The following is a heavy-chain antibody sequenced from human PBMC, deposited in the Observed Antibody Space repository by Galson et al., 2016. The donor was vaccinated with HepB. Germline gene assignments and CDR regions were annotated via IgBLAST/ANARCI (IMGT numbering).Heavy chain of an antibody. D-gene: IGHD2-15*01. CDR2: ISGAGGTT. CDR3: AKERGWYGGLNYGS. Sequence: SLRLSCASSGFTFRYYAMTWVRRAPGKGLEWVSDISGAGGTTHYADSVKGRFTISRDNSRDTLYLQMDRLRAADTAVYYCAKERGWYGGLNYGSWGQGTLVTVSS. J-gene: IGHJ5*02. V-gene: IGHV3-23*01. CDR1: GFTFRYYA.